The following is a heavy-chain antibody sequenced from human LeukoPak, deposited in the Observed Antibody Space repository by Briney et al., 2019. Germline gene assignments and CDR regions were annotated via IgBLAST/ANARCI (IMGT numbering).Heavy chain of an antibody. CDR2: IYYSGTT. CDR3: ARGRLKLGSSSFDY. V-gene: IGHV4-59*11. D-gene: IGHD7-27*01. Sequence: SETLSLTCTVSGGSISSHYWSWIRQPPGKGLEWIGYIYYSGTTNYNPSLKSRVTISVDTSKNQFSLKLSSVTAADTAVYYCARGRLKLGSSSFDYWGQGTLVTVSS. CDR1: GGSISSHY. J-gene: IGHJ4*02.